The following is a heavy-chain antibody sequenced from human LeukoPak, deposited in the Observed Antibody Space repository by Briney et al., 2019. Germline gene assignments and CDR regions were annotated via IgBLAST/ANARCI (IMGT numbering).Heavy chain of an antibody. V-gene: IGHV4-59*01. Sequence: SETLSLTCTVSGGSISSYYWSWIRQPPGKGLEWIGYVYYSGSTNYNPSLKSRVTISLDTSKNQFSLKLSSVTAADTAMYYCARVTLSDPYYYYYMDVWGKGTTVTVSS. CDR2: VYYSGST. J-gene: IGHJ6*03. D-gene: IGHD3-16*02. CDR1: GGSISSYY. CDR3: ARVTLSDPYYYYYMDV.